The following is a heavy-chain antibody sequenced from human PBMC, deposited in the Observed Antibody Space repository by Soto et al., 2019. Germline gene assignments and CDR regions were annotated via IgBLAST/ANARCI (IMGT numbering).Heavy chain of an antibody. V-gene: IGHV4-31*03. Sequence: TQSLLCTVSGRSVCSGGYYWRWIQQHPGKGLEWIGYIYYSGSTYYNPSLKSRVTISVDTSKNQFSLKLSSVTASDTAVYYCAGSRASYYYAMDVRGQGNTVTLSS. CDR1: GRSVCSGGYY. CDR2: IYYSGST. CDR3: AGSRASYYYAMDV. J-gene: IGHJ6*02.